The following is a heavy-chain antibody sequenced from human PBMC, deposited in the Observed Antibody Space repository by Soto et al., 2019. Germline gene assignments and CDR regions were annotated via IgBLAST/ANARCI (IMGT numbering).Heavy chain of an antibody. D-gene: IGHD3-10*01. CDR3: APTTYGSGRYYYY. CDR2: IHYSGTT. V-gene: IGHV4-39*01. J-gene: IGHJ4*02. CDR1: GGSIFSSSYY. Sequence: PSETLSLTCTVSGGSIFSSSYYWGWMRQPPGKGLEWSGSIHYSGTTYYNPSLQSRVTISVDTARNQFSLKLTSVTAADTAVYYCAPTTYGSGRYYYYWGQAALVTVSS.